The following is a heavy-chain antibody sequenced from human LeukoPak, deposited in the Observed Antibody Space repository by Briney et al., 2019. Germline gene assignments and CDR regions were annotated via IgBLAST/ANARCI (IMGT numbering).Heavy chain of an antibody. CDR3: ARDYYYDSSGSLSRSNRFDY. J-gene: IGHJ4*02. CDR2: ISAYNGNT. D-gene: IGHD3-22*01. CDR1: GYTFTSYG. Sequence: GASVKVSCKASGYTFTSYGISWVRQAPGQGLEWMGWISAYNGNTNYAQKLQGRVTMTTDTSTSTAYMELRSLRSDDTAVYYCARDYYYDSSGSLSRSNRFDYWGQGTLVTVSS. V-gene: IGHV1-18*01.